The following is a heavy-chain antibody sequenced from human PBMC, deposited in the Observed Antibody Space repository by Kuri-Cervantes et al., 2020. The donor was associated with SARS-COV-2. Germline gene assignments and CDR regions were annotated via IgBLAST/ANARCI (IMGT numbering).Heavy chain of an antibody. CDR1: GGSISSDY. Sequence: SETLSLTCTVSGGSISSDYWSWIRQPPGKGLEWIGFINYSGSSNYNPSLKSRVSISVDTSKNQFSLRLSSVTAADTAVYYCARDRLGLLWFGEPKRYGMDVWGQGTTVTVSS. CDR2: INYSGSS. D-gene: IGHD3-10*01. V-gene: IGHV4-59*12. CDR3: ARDRLGLLWFGEPKRYGMDV. J-gene: IGHJ6*02.